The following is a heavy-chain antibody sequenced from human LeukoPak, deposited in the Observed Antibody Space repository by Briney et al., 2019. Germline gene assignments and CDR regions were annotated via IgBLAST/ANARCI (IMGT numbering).Heavy chain of an antibody. V-gene: IGHV4-31*03. CDR3: GGQLWSERGFDP. Sequence: SETLSLTCTVSGGSISSGGYYWRWIRQHPGKGLEWLGYIYYSGSTYYNPSLKSRVTISVDTSKNQFSLKLSSVTAADTAVYYWGGQLWSERGFDPWGQGTLVTVSS. D-gene: IGHD5-18*01. J-gene: IGHJ5*02. CDR2: IYYSGST. CDR1: GGSISSGGYY.